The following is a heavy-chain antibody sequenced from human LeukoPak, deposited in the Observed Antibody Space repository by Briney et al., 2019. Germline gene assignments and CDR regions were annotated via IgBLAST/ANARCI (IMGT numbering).Heavy chain of an antibody. Sequence: SQTLSLTCTVSGGSISSGGYYWSWIRQHPGKGLEWIGYIYYSGSTYYNPSLKSRVTISADTSKNQFSLKLSSVTAADTAVYYCARGGRGKSGFDYWGQGTLVTVSS. CDR2: IYYSGST. D-gene: IGHD2-15*01. J-gene: IGHJ4*02. CDR1: GGSISSGGYY. V-gene: IGHV4-31*03. CDR3: ARGGRGKSGFDY.